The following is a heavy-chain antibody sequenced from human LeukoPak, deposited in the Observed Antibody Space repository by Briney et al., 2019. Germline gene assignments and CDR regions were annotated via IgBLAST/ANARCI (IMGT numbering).Heavy chain of an antibody. CDR1: GFTFSDYY. Sequence: GGSLRLSCAASGFTFSDYYMSWIRQAPGKGLEWVSYISSSGSTIYYADSVKGRFTISRDNAKNSPYLQMNSLRAEDTAVYYCARDGSLVQEQWLGYYYYYGMDVWGQGTTVTVSS. V-gene: IGHV3-11*01. CDR3: ARDGSLVQEQWLGYYYYYGMDV. J-gene: IGHJ6*02. CDR2: ISSSGSTI. D-gene: IGHD6-19*01.